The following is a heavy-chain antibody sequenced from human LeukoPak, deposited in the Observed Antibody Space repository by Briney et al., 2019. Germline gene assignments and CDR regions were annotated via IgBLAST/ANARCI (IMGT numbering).Heavy chain of an antibody. V-gene: IGHV1-18*01. D-gene: IGHD3-16*02. J-gene: IGHJ4*03. CDR3: ARDRPIMITFGGVIAPDY. CDR1: GYTFTSYG. CDR2: ISAYNGNT. Sequence: ASVKVSCKASGYTFTSYGISWVRQAPGQGLEWMGWISAYNGNTNYAQKLQGRVTMTTDTSTSTAYMELRSLRSDDTAVYYCARDRPIMITFGGVIAPDYWGQGTTVTVSS.